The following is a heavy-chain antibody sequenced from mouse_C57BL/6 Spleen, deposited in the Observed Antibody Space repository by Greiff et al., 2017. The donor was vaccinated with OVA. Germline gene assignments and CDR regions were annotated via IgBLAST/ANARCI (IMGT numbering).Heavy chain of an antibody. CDR2: ISYDGSN. CDR3: ARGYDYDRGYFDY. D-gene: IGHD2-4*01. Sequence: EVKLQESGPGLVKPSQSLSLTCSVTGYSITSGYYWNWIRQFPGNKLEWMGYISYDGSNNYNPSLKNRISITRDTSKNQFFLKLNSVTTEDTATYYCARGYDYDRGYFDYWGQGTTLTVSS. CDR1: GYSITSGYY. J-gene: IGHJ2*01. V-gene: IGHV3-6*01.